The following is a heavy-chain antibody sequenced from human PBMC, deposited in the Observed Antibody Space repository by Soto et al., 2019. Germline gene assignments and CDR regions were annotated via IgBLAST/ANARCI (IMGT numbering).Heavy chain of an antibody. CDR2: IIPLFATT. Sequence: QVQLVQSGAEVRKPGSSVKVSCKASGGLFSTYAITWVRQAPGQGLEWVGGIIPLFATTHYAQKFQGRVTSTADESTNTAYLELSRLRSEDTAVYYCARDVFETTTCSSPHWYFDLWGRGTLVIVSS. CDR3: ARDVFETTTCSSPHWYFDL. J-gene: IGHJ2*01. V-gene: IGHV1-69*01. CDR1: GGLFSTYA. D-gene: IGHD2-2*01.